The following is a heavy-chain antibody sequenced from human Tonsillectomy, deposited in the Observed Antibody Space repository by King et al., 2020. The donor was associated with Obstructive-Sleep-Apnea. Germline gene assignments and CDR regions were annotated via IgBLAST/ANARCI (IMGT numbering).Heavy chain of an antibody. D-gene: IGHD6-6*01. CDR2: ISSSSSYI. J-gene: IGHJ3*02. CDR3: SRDRDSSSFPGHDAFDI. Sequence: VQLVESGGGLVKPGGSLRLSCAASGFTFSSYSMNWVRQAPGKGLEWVSSISSSSSYIYYADSGKGRFTISRDNAKNSLYLQMNSLRAEDTAVYYCSRDRDSSSFPGHDAFDIWGQGTMVTVSS. V-gene: IGHV3-21*01. CDR1: GFTFSSYS.